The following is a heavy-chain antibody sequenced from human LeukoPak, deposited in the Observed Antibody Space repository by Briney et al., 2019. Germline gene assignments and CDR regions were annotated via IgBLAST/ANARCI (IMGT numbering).Heavy chain of an antibody. J-gene: IGHJ3*02. D-gene: IGHD3-3*01. CDR2: INTNTRNP. CDR3: ARATYDFWSGYHDAFDI. V-gene: IGHV7-4-1*02. Sequence: ASVKVSCKASGFTFSTYAMNWVRQAPGQGLEWMGWINTNTRNPAYAQGFTGRFVFSLDTSVSTAYLQISSLKSEDTAVYYCARATYDFWSGYHDAFDIWGQGTMVTVSS. CDR1: GFTFSTYA.